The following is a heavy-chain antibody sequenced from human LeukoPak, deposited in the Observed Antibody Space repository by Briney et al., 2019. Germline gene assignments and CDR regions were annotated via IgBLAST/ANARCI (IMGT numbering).Heavy chain of an antibody. J-gene: IGHJ5*02. D-gene: IGHD5-18*01. CDR3: YRGEAMVTRYRGGNWFDP. CDR1: VWFLHHYY. V-gene: IGHV1-2*02. Sequence: GASVNVPYQPSVWFLHHYYLLELGQAPGQGLEWMGWIKPDSGGTNYEQKFQGRVIMTLDTSISTVYMELTRLTSDDTAGDYWYRGEAMVTRYRGGNWFDPWGQGTLVTVSS. CDR2: IKPDSGGT.